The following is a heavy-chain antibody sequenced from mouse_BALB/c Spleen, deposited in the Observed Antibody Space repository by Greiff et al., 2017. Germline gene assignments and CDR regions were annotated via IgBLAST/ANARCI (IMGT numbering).Heavy chain of an antibody. D-gene: IGHD1-1*01. Sequence: QVQLKESGPGLVAPSQSLSITCTASGFSLTSYGVSWVRQPPGKGLEWLGVIWGDGSTNYYSALIYSLSNSKDNSKSHVILKLNSLQTDDTDTYYCAKSYYGSSRGYFDVWGAGTTVTVAS. CDR2: IWGDGST. V-gene: IGHV2-3*01. CDR3: AKSYYGSSRGYFDV. J-gene: IGHJ1*01. CDR1: GFSLTSYG.